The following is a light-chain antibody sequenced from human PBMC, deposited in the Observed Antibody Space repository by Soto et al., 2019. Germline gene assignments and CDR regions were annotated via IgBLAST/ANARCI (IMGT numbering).Light chain of an antibody. V-gene: IGLV2-11*01. Sequence: QSALTHPRSVSGSPVQSVTISCTGTSGDVGGYNFVSWYQQHPGKAPTLMIFDVSQRPSGVPDRFSGSKSGNTASLTISGLQADDEAGYYCYSYGGSYTWVFGGGTKLTVL. CDR3: YSYGGSYTWV. J-gene: IGLJ3*02. CDR2: DVS. CDR1: SGDVGGYNF.